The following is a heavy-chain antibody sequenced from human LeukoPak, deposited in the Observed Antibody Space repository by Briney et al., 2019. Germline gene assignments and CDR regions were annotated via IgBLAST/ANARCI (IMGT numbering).Heavy chain of an antibody. CDR2: IGGSGSYI. J-gene: IGHJ6*03. D-gene: IGHD4-17*01. CDR1: GFTFSSYN. Sequence: PGGSLRLSCAASGFTFSSYNMNWVRQAPGKGLEWVSSIGGSGSYIFYADSVKGRFTISRDNAKNSLYLQMNSLRAEDTALYYCARTAGDGDYVGYMDVWGKGTTVSVS. CDR3: ARTAGDGDYVGYMDV. V-gene: IGHV3-21*04.